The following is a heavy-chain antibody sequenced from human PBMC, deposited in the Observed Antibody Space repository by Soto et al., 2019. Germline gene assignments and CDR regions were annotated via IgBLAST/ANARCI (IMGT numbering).Heavy chain of an antibody. CDR2: INPNSGGT. Sequence: PVKLTCKACGYTFTGYYMHWVRQAPGQGLEWMGWINPNSGGTNYAQKFQGWVTMTRDTSISTAYMELSSLRAEDTAVYYCAKGIPDTGGYYYYSMDVWGQGTAVTLSS. CDR3: AKGIPDTGGYYYYSMDV. CDR1: GYTFTGYY. V-gene: IGHV1-2*04. D-gene: IGHD5-18*01. J-gene: IGHJ6*02.